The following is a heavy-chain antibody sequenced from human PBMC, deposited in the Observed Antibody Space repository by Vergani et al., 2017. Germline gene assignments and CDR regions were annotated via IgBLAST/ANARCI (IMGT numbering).Heavy chain of an antibody. Sequence: QVQLVQSGAEVKKPGSSVKVSCKASGGTFSSYTISWVRQAPGQGLEWMGWMNPNSGNTGYAQKFQGRVTMTRNTSISTAYMELSSLRSEDTAVYYCARGLYYYDSRLVAFDIWGQGTMVTVSS. J-gene: IGHJ3*02. CDR1: GGTFSSYT. CDR2: MNPNSGNT. CDR3: ARGLYYYDSRLVAFDI. V-gene: IGHV1-8*02. D-gene: IGHD3-22*01.